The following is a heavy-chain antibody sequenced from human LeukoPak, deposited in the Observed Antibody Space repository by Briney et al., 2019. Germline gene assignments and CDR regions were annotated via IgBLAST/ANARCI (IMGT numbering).Heavy chain of an antibody. CDR3: ARRNFDWSYFDY. CDR1: GYSFAIYW. J-gene: IGHJ4*02. CDR2: IYPGDSDT. Sequence: GESLKISCKDSGYSFAIYWIGWVRQMPGKGLEWMGIIYPGDSDTRYNPSFQGQVTISVDKSINTAYLQWSSLKASDTAMYYCARRNFDWSYFDYWGQGTLVTVSS. D-gene: IGHD3-9*01. V-gene: IGHV5-51*01.